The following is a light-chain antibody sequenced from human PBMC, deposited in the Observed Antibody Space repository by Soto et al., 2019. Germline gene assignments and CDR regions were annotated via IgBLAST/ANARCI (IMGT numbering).Light chain of an antibody. V-gene: IGKV1-39*01. CDR3: QQTVIIPRT. J-gene: IGKJ1*01. CDR1: QSIASR. CDR2: GAS. Sequence: DIQMTQSPSSLSASVGDRVTITCRASQSIASRLNWYQQKPARAPKLLIYGASTLASGVPSRFSGRRSGNAFTLTDSSLQVEDSEPYYCQQTVIIPRTFGRGTKVYVK.